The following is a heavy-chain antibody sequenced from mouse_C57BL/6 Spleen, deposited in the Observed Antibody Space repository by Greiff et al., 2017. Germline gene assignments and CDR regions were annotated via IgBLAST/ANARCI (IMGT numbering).Heavy chain of an antibody. CDR1: GYTFTSYW. J-gene: IGHJ3*01. Sequence: VQLQQPGAELVRPGSSVKLSCKASGYTFTSYWMDWVKQRPGQGLEWIGNIYPSDSETHYNQKFKDKATLTVDKSSSTAYMQLSSLTSEDSAVYYCARSGLYGSRAYWGQGTLVTVSA. CDR2: IYPSDSET. D-gene: IGHD1-1*01. V-gene: IGHV1-61*01. CDR3: ARSGLYGSRAY.